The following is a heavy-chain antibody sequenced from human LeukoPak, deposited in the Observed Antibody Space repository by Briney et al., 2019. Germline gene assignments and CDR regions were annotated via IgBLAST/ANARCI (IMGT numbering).Heavy chain of an antibody. CDR3: ARDHGSYSY. CDR2: ISSTSTPI. J-gene: IGHJ4*02. Sequence: GGSLRLSCAASGFTFSSYSMNWVRQAPGKGLEWVSYISSTSTPIYYADSVKGRFTISRDNAKNSLYLQMNSLRAEDTAVYYCARDHGSYSYWGQGTLVTVSS. D-gene: IGHD1-26*01. V-gene: IGHV3-48*04. CDR1: GFTFSSYS.